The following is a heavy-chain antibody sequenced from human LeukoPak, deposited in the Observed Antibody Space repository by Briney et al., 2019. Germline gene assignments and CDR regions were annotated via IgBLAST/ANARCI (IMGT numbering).Heavy chain of an antibody. CDR2: VTAITT. D-gene: IGHD2-21*02. CDR1: GYSFDTYA. J-gene: IGHJ3*01. V-gene: IGHV1-18*01. Sequence: GASVKVSCKASGYSFDTYAVNWVRQAPGQGLEWMGRVTAITTSSAKNLQDRVTVTTDTSTSTAYMELRDLRSDDTAVYYCSRAMTALPVRGAFDLWGQGTMVIVSS. CDR3: SRAMTALPVRGAFDL.